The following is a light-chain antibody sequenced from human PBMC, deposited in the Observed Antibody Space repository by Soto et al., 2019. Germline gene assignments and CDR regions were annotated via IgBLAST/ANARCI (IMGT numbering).Light chain of an antibody. CDR3: SSYTSRNTLV. CDR1: SEDIGGYNY. J-gene: IGLJ1*01. CDR2: EVG. V-gene: IGLV2-14*01. Sequence: QSALTQPASVSGSPGQSITISCTGASEDIGGYNYVCWYQQRPGKAPKLIIYEVGNRPSDISDRFSGSKSGNVASLTISGLQTEDEADYYCSSYTSRNTLVFGSGTKLTVL.